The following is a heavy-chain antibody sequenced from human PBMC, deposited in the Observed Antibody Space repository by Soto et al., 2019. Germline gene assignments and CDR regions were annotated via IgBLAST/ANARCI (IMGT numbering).Heavy chain of an antibody. Sequence: QVQLVQSGAEVKKPGASVKVSCKASGYTFTSYAMHWVRQAPGQRLEWMGWINAGNGNTKYSQKFQGRVTITRDTSASTAYMELSSLRSEDTAVYYCARGGPSSSWYLPFDYWGQGTLVTVSS. D-gene: IGHD6-13*01. CDR1: GYTFTSYA. CDR3: ARGGPSSSWYLPFDY. CDR2: INAGNGNT. J-gene: IGHJ4*02. V-gene: IGHV1-3*01.